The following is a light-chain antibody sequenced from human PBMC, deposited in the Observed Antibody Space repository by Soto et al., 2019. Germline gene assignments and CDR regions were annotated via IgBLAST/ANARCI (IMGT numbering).Light chain of an antibody. J-gene: IGLJ2*01. CDR1: TGAVTSGHY. CDR3: SLSYGGTRV. V-gene: IGLV7-46*01. Sequence: QAVVTQEPSLTVSPGGTVTLTCGSSTGAVTSGHYPYWFQQKPGQAPRTLIYDASNKHTWTPARFSGSLLGGQAALTLSGEQPEDEGDYYCSLSYGGTRVFGGGTKLTVL. CDR2: DAS.